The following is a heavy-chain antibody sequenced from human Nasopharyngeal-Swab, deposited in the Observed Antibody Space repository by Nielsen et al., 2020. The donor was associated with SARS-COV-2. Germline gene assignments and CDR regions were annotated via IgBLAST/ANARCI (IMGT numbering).Heavy chain of an antibody. CDR3: AKDRYCSGGACYFSGFDY. Sequence: QDAGKGLEWGSGVSGSGGTTKYADSVKGRFTISRDNSKNKLYLQMHSLRVEDTAVYYCAKDRYCSGGACYFSGFDYWGLGTLVTVSS. V-gene: IGHV3-23*01. J-gene: IGHJ4*02. D-gene: IGHD2-15*01. CDR2: VSGSGGTT.